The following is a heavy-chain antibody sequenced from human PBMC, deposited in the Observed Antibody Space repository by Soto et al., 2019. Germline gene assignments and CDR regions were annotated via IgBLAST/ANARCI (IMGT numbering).Heavy chain of an antibody. Sequence: SETLSLTCTVSGGPIRSRSYYWGWIRQPPGKGLEWIGSIDYSGSTYYKPSLKSRVTISVDTSRNQFSLELSSVTAADTAVYYCARHYGPGNYYTYYYYGMDVWGQGTTVTVSS. D-gene: IGHD3-10*01. V-gene: IGHV4-39*01. CDR2: IDYSGST. CDR1: GGPIRSRSYY. CDR3: ARHYGPGNYYTYYYYGMDV. J-gene: IGHJ6*02.